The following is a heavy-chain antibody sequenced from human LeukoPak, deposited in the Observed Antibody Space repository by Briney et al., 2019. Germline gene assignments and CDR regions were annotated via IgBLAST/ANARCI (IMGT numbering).Heavy chain of an antibody. CDR2: IYSDGGT. Sequence: PGGSLRLSCAASGFTVTSNYLSWVRQAPGKGLEWLSLIYSDGGTHYADSLKGRFTISRDISKNTPYLQMNSLRAEDTAVYYCARPFPTNYYASSGYLNWGQGTLVIVSS. V-gene: IGHV3-66*04. CDR3: ARPFPTNYYASSGYLN. CDR1: GFTVTSNY. J-gene: IGHJ4*02. D-gene: IGHD3-22*01.